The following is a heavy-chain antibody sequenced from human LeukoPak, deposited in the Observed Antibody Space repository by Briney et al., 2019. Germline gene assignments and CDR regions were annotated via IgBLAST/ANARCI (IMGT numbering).Heavy chain of an antibody. CDR3: ARTSDTYSGYDPYFDY. Sequence: SETLSLTCTVSGGSISSYYWSWIRQPPGKGLEWIGYIYYSGSTNYNPSLKSRVTISVDTSKNQFSLKLSSVTAADTAVYYCARTSDTYSGYDPYFDYWGQGTLVTVSS. D-gene: IGHD5-12*01. CDR1: GGSISSYY. V-gene: IGHV4-59*01. J-gene: IGHJ4*02. CDR2: IYYSGST.